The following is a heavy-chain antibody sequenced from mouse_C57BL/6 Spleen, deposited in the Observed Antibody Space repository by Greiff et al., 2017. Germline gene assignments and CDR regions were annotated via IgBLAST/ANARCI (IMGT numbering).Heavy chain of an antibody. V-gene: IGHV1-72*01. CDR3: ARGRYYGSSYYDFDY. J-gene: IGHJ2*01. CDR2: IDPKSGGT. CDR1: GYTFTSYW. D-gene: IGHD1-1*01. Sequence: QVQLQQSGAELVKPGASVKLSCKASGYTFTSYWMHWVKQRPGRGLEWIGRIDPKSGGTKYNEKFKSKATLTVDKPSSTAYMQLSSLTSEDSAVYYCARGRYYGSSYYDFDYWGQGTTLTVSS.